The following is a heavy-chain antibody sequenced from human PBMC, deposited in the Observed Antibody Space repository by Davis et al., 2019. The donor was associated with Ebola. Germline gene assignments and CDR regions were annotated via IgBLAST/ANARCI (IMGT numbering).Heavy chain of an antibody. CDR3: ARSPPLYDYGDY. Sequence: GESLKIPCAASGFIFNSYALHWVRPAPGKGLEWVALLSYDGSSKYYADSVKGRFTISRDNSKNRLYLQMNTLRSDDTAVYYCARSPPLYDYGDYWGQGTLVTVSS. V-gene: IGHV3-30-3*01. D-gene: IGHD4-17*01. CDR1: GFIFNSYA. J-gene: IGHJ4*02. CDR2: LSYDGSSK.